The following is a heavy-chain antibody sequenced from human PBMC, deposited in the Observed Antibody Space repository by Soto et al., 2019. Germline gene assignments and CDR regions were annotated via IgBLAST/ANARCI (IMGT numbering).Heavy chain of an antibody. CDR3: ARWAYASDEYYYYGMDV. J-gene: IGHJ6*02. Sequence: PGGSLRLSCAASGFTFSSYEMNWVRQAPGKGLEWVSYISSSGSTIYYADSVKGRFTISRDNAKNSLYLQMNSLRAEDTAVYYCARWAYASDEYYYYGMDVWGQGTTVTVSS. CDR2: ISSSGSTI. V-gene: IGHV3-48*03. CDR1: GFTFSSYE.